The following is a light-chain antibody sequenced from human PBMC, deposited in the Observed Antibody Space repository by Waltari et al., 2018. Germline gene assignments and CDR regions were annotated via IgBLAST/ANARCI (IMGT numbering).Light chain of an antibody. CDR3: QQYVNYWT. Sequence: DIQMTQSPSTLSASVGDRVTITCRASQSVNRWLAWYLQKPGKAPELLTYETSNLESGVPSRFSGSGSGKEFTLTISSLQPDDFGTYYCQQYVNYWTFGQGTKVEIK. CDR2: ETS. CDR1: QSVNRW. V-gene: IGKV1-5*03. J-gene: IGKJ1*01.